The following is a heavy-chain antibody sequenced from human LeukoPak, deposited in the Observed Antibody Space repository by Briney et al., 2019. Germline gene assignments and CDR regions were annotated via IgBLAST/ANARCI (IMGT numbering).Heavy chain of an antibody. J-gene: IGHJ6*02. D-gene: IGHD6-19*01. Sequence: KPSETLSLTCAVYGGSLSGYYWSWIRQPPGKGLEWIGYIYYSGSTNYNPSLKSRVTISVDTSKNQFSLKLSSVTAADTAVYYCARVRYSSGWSYNAAYYYGMDVWGQGTTVTVSS. CDR3: ARVRYSSGWSYNAAYYYGMDV. CDR1: GGSLSGYY. CDR2: IYYSGST. V-gene: IGHV4-59*08.